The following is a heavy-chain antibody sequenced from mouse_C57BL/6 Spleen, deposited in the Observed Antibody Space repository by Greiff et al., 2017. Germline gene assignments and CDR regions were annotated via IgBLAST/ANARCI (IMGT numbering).Heavy chain of an antibody. CDR2: ISYDGSN. D-gene: IGHD2-3*01. J-gene: IGHJ4*01. CDR3: ARGGGLIYDGPYYYAMDY. CDR1: GYSITSGYY. V-gene: IGHV3-6*01. Sequence: EVKLMESGPGLVKPSQSLSLTCSVTGYSITSGYYWNWIRQFPGNKLEWMGYISYDGSNNYNPSLKNRISITRDTSKNQFFLKLNSVTTEDTATYYCARGGGLIYDGPYYYAMDYWGQGTSVTVSS.